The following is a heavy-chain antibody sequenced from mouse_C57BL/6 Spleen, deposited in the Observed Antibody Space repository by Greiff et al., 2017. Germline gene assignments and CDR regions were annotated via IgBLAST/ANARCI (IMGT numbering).Heavy chain of an antibody. Sequence: EVNVVESGGGLVKPGGSLKLSCAASGFTFSDYGMHWVRQAPEKGLEWVAYISSGSSTIYYADTVKGRFTISRDNAKNTLFLQMTSLRSEDTAMYYCARPLYDYEAWFAYWGQGTLVTVSA. J-gene: IGHJ3*01. D-gene: IGHD2-4*01. V-gene: IGHV5-17*01. CDR3: ARPLYDYEAWFAY. CDR2: ISSGSSTI. CDR1: GFTFSDYG.